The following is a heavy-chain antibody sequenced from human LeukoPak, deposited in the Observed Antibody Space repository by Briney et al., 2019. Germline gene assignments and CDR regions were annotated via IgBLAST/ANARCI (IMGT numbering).Heavy chain of an antibody. CDR2: TYYRSKWYN. CDR3: ARQGGYSYGHDTAYFDY. Sequence: SQTLSLTCAISGDSVSSNNTSWNWIRQSPSRGLEWLGRTYYRSKWYNDYAVSVKSRIIINPDTSKNQFSLNLSSVTAADTAVYYCARQGGYSYGHDTAYFDYWGQGTLVTVSS. D-gene: IGHD5-18*01. CDR1: GDSVSSNNTS. V-gene: IGHV6-1*01. J-gene: IGHJ4*02.